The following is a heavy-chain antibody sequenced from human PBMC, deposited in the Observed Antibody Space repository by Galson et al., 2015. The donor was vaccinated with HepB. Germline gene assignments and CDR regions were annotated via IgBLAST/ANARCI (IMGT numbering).Heavy chain of an antibody. CDR1: GGTFSNYS. J-gene: IGHJ4*02. CDR2: IIPILGIA. CDR3: ACRSFNYGDQNGFDY. Sequence: SVKVSCKASGGTFSNYSISWVRKAPGQGLEWMGRIIPILGIANYAQKFQGRVTITADNSTTMELSSLRSEDTAIYYCACRSFNYGDQNGFDYWGQGTLVTVSS. D-gene: IGHD4-17*01. V-gene: IGHV1-69*02.